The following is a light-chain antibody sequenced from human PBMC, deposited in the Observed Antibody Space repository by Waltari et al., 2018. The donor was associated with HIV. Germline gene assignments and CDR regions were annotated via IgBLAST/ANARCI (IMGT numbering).Light chain of an antibody. CDR1: QGIRND. V-gene: IGKV1-6*01. CDR3: LQDYKHPFT. J-gene: IGKJ3*01. Sequence: AIQMTQSPSSLSASVGDRITITCRASQGIRNDLGWYQHRPGRAPKLLIYAASRLQGGVPSRFSGSSSGTNFTLTISSLQPEDFATYYCLQDYKHPFTFGPGTKVDIK. CDR2: AAS.